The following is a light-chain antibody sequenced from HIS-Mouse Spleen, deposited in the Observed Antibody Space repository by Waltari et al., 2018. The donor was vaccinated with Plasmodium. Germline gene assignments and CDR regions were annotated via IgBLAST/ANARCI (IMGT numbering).Light chain of an antibody. V-gene: IGLV3-10*01. CDR2: EDS. CDR3: YSTDSSGNHRV. J-gene: IGLJ3*02. CDR1: ALPKTY. Sequence: SYELTQPPSVYVSPGQTARITCSGAALPKTYAYWYQQKSGQAPVLVIYEDSKRPSGIPERFSGSSSGTMATLTISGAQVEDEADYYCYSTDSSGNHRVFGGGTKLTVL.